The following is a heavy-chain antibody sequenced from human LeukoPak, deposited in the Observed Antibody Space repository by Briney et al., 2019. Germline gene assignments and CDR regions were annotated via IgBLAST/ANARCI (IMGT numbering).Heavy chain of an antibody. V-gene: IGHV1-2*02. CDR2: INPNSGGT. J-gene: IGHJ3*02. Sequence: ASVKVSCKASGSTFTDYYMHWVRQAPGQGLEWMGWINPNSGGTNYAPTFQGRVTMTRDTSISTAYMELSRLTSDDTTIYYCATTLHIVVVTWHAFDIWGQGTMVTVSS. CDR3: ATTLHIVVVTWHAFDI. CDR1: GSTFTDYY. D-gene: IGHD2-21*02.